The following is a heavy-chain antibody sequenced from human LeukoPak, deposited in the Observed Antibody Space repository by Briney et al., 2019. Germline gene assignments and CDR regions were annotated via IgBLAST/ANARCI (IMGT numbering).Heavy chain of an antibody. V-gene: IGHV3-48*03. J-gene: IGHJ4*02. CDR1: GFTFSSYE. CDR2: ISSSGSTI. CDR3: ARDRAWYDY. D-gene: IGHD6-13*01. Sequence: QPGGSLRLSCAASGFTFSSYEMNWVRQAPGKGLEWVSYISSSGSTIYYADAVKGRFTISRDNAKNSLYLQMNSRRAEDTAVYYCARDRAWYDYWGQGTLVTVSS.